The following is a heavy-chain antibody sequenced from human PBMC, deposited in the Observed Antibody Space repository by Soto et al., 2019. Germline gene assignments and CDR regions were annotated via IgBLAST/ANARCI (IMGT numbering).Heavy chain of an antibody. D-gene: IGHD3-10*01. CDR3: ARGLYGSRSYFGY. Sequence: PSETLSLTCAVYGGSFSGYYWSWIRQPPGKGLEWVGEINHSGSTNYNPSLKSRVTISVDTSKNQFSLKLSSVTAADTAVYYCARGLYGSRSYFGYWGQGTLVTVSS. CDR2: INHSGST. J-gene: IGHJ4*02. CDR1: GGSFSGYY. V-gene: IGHV4-34*01.